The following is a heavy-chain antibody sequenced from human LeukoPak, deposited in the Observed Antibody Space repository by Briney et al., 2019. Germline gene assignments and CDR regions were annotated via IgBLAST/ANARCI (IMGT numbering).Heavy chain of an antibody. CDR2: ISSSGST. D-gene: IGHD4-17*01. V-gene: IGHV4-31*03. Sequence: SETLSLTCTVSGFSISSGYYWAWIRQHPGRGLEWIGYISSSGSTDYNPSLKSRVTISGDTSKNQFSLKLSSVTAADTAVYYCARVSFSRDFGDYVNWFDPWGQGTLVTVSS. CDR1: GFSISSGYY. J-gene: IGHJ5*02. CDR3: ARVSFSRDFGDYVNWFDP.